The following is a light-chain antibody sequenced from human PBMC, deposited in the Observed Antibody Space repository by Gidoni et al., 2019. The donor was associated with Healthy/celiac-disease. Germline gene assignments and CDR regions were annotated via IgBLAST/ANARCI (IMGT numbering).Light chain of an antibody. V-gene: IGKV3-20*01. Sequence: EIVLTQSPGTLSLSPGERATLSCRASQSVSSSYLAWYQQKPGQAPRLLIYGASSRATGLPDRFSGSGSGTDFTLTISRLEPEDFAVYYCQRRVTFGQXTRLEIK. CDR1: QSVSSSY. CDR3: QRRVT. CDR2: GAS. J-gene: IGKJ5*01.